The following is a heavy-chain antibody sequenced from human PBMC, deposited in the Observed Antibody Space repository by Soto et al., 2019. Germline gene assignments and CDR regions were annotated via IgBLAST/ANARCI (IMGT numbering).Heavy chain of an antibody. V-gene: IGHV3-53*01. J-gene: IGHJ5*02. D-gene: IGHD2-2*01. Sequence: VGSLRLACAASGFTVSNTYMTWVRQPPGKGLECVSVIYTAGGTNYADSVKGRFIISRDNSKNTLYLQMNSLRAEDTAVYYCARALPVAKGGFDPWGQGTLVTVSS. CDR2: IYTAGGT. CDR1: GFTVSNTY. CDR3: ARALPVAKGGFDP.